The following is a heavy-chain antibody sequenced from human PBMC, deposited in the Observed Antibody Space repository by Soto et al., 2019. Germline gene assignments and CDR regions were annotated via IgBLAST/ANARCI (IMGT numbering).Heavy chain of an antibody. CDR3: AHTYQPNDYYYYYMDV. V-gene: IGHV2-5*02. Sequence: QITLKESGPTLVKPTQTLTLTCTFSGFSLSTSGVGVGWIRQPPGKALEWLALIYWDDDKRYSPSLKSRLTLTKDTSKDQVVLTMTNMDPVDTATYYCAHTYQPNDYYYYYMDVWGKGTTVTVSS. CDR2: IYWDDDK. D-gene: IGHD2-2*01. CDR1: GFSLSTSGVG. J-gene: IGHJ6*03.